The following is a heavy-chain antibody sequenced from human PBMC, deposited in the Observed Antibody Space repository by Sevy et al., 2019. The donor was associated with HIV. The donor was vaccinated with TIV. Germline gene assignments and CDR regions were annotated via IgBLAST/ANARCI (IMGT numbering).Heavy chain of an antibody. D-gene: IGHD3-22*01. V-gene: IGHV4-39*01. CDR3: ARYPADQYDRTGYNTRRGYFDS. Sequence: SETLSLTCTVSGDSITRSNYYWAWIRQPPGRGLEWIGSIYYSGRTYYNPSLKSRVTFSVDTSRNRFSLWLSSVTAADTALYYCARYPADQYDRTGYNTRRGYFDSWGQGTLVTVSS. J-gene: IGHJ4*02. CDR2: IYYSGRT. CDR1: GDSITRSNYY.